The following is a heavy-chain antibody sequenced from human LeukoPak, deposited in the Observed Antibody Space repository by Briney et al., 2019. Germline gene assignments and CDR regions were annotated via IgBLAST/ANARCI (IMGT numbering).Heavy chain of an antibody. V-gene: IGHV3-23*01. D-gene: IGHD5-12*01. CDR3: AKVGGYSGSPLYYMDV. Sequence: GGSLRLSCAASGFTVSSNYMSWVRQAPGKGLEWVSAISGSGGSTYYADSVKGRFTISRDNSKNTLYLQMNSLRAEDTAVYYCAKVGGYSGSPLYYMDVWGKGTTVTISS. CDR1: GFTVSSNY. CDR2: ISGSGGST. J-gene: IGHJ6*03.